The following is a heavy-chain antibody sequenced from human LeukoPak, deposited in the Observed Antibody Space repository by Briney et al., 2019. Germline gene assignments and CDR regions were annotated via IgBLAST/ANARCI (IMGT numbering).Heavy chain of an antibody. D-gene: IGHD3-10*01. J-gene: IGHJ4*02. Sequence: GGSLRLSCAASGFTFSSYSMNWVRQAPGKGLEWVSYISSSSSTIYYADSVKGRFTISRDNAKNSLYLQMNSLRAEDTAVYYCARGLLWFGELFHRPIDYWGQGTQVTVSS. CDR1: GFTFSSYS. CDR2: ISSSSSTI. CDR3: ARGLLWFGELFHRPIDY. V-gene: IGHV3-48*04.